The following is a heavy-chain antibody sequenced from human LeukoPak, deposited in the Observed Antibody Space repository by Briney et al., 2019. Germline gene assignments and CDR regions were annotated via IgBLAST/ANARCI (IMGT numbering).Heavy chain of an antibody. CDR1: GFTFSSYS. J-gene: IGHJ1*01. CDR2: ISTSSSYI. V-gene: IGHV3-21*04. D-gene: IGHD2-15*01. CDR3: AKFKDLRYFLN. Sequence: GGSLRLSCAASGFTFSSYSMNWVRQAPGKGLEWVSCISTSSSYIYYADSVKGRFTISRDNSKDTLYLQMNSLRAEDTAVYYCAKFKDLRYFLNWDQGTLVTVSS.